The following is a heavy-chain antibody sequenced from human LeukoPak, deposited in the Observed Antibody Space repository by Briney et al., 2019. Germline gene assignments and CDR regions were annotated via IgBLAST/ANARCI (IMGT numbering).Heavy chain of an antibody. Sequence: GESLKISCKGSGYSFTSYWIGWVRQMPGKGLEWMGIIYPGDSDTRYSPSFQGQVTISADKSISTAYLQWSSLKASDTAMYYCARSTHYDFWSGYYYFDYWGQGTLVTVSS. CDR1: GYSFTSYW. V-gene: IGHV5-51*01. CDR2: IYPGDSDT. CDR3: ARSTHYDFWSGYYYFDY. D-gene: IGHD3-3*01. J-gene: IGHJ4*02.